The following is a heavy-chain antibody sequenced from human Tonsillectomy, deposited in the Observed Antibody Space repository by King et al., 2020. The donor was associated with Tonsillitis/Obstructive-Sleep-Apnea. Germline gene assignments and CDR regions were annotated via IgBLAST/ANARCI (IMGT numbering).Heavy chain of an antibody. J-gene: IGHJ4*02. CDR3: ARDSSSWYGVGYYFDY. CDR1: GFTFSSYA. CDR2: ISYDGSNK. Sequence: VQLVESGGGVVQPGRSLRLSCAASGFTFSSYAMHWVRQAPGKGLEWVAVISYDGSNKYYADSVKGRFTISRDNSKNTLYLQMNSLRAEDTAVYYCARDSSSWYGVGYYFDYWGQGTLVTVSS. V-gene: IGHV3-30*01. D-gene: IGHD6-13*01.